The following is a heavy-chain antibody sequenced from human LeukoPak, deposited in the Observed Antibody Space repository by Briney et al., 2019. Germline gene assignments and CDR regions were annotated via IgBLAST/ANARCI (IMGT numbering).Heavy chain of an antibody. Sequence: PSETLSLTCTVSGGSISSSSYYWGWIRQPPGKGLEWIGSIYYSGSTYYNPSLKSRVTISGDTSKNQFSRKLSSVTAADTAVYYCARLPNRGYCSSTSCYYFDYWGQGTLVTVSS. CDR1: GGSISSSSYY. D-gene: IGHD2-2*01. J-gene: IGHJ4*02. CDR3: ARLPNRGYCSSTSCYYFDY. CDR2: IYYSGST. V-gene: IGHV4-39*01.